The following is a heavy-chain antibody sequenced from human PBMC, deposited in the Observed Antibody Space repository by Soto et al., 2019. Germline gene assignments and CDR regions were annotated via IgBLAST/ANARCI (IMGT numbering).Heavy chain of an antibody. CDR3: ASPARSYFGDGFDF. D-gene: IGHD2-21*01. Sequence: ASVKVSCKASGYTFTSHYLHWVRQAPGQGLEWMGIINPSGGSTSYAQKFQGRITMTRDTSTSTVYMELSSLRSEDTAVYYCASPARSYFGDGFDFWGQGTMVTVSS. CDR2: INPSGGST. CDR1: GYTFTSHY. V-gene: IGHV1-46*01. J-gene: IGHJ3*01.